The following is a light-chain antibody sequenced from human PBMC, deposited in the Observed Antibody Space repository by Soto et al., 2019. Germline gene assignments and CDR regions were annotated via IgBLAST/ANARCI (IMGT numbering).Light chain of an antibody. Sequence: EIVLTQSPATLSLSPGERATLSCRASQSISGYLAWYRQKPGQAPRLLIFDTSNRAPGIPARFTGSGSGADFTLTITTLEPEDFAFYYCQQRSNPTWTFGQGTKVDIK. CDR2: DTS. J-gene: IGKJ1*01. CDR1: QSISGY. V-gene: IGKV3-11*01. CDR3: QQRSNPTWT.